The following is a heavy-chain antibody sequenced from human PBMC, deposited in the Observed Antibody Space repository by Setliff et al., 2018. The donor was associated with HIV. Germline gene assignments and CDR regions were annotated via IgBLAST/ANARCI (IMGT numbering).Heavy chain of an antibody. J-gene: IGHJ6*03. V-gene: IGHV4-4*07. CDR2: IYTSGTP. CDR1: GDSINSYY. CDR3: AKSVDTTMDDYYYVDI. D-gene: IGHD5-18*01. Sequence: PSETLSLTCTVSGDSINSYYWSWIRQPAGKGLEWIGRIYTSGTPNYNPSLKRRVTMSLDTSKSQFSLKLNSVTAADTAVYYCAKSVDTTMDDYYYVDIWGTGTTVTVSS.